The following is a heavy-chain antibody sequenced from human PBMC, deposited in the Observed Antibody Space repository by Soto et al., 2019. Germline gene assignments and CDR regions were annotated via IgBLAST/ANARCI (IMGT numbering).Heavy chain of an antibody. J-gene: IGHJ4*02. Sequence: GGSPRLSCAASGFTFSSYSINWVRQAPGKGLEWVSSISSSSSYIYYADSVKGRFTISRDNAKNSLFLQMDSLRAEDTAMYYCARGFNYDYWSGYLNIPYFDHWGQGVQVTVSS. CDR2: ISSSSSYI. D-gene: IGHD3-3*01. V-gene: IGHV3-21*01. CDR3: ARGFNYDYWSGYLNIPYFDH. CDR1: GFTFSSYS.